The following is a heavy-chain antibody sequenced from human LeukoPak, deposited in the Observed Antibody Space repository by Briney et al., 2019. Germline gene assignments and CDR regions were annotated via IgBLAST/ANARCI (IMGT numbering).Heavy chain of an antibody. V-gene: IGHV3-23*01. CDR2: ISGSDGST. J-gene: IGHJ5*02. D-gene: IGHD6-13*01. CDR1: GFTFSSYA. CDR3: ANSPGSSWRYNWFDP. Sequence: GGSLRLSCAASGFTFSSYAMSWVRQAPGKGPEWVSAISGSDGSTYYADSVKGRFTISRDNSKNTLYLQMNSLRAEDTAVYYCANSPGSSWRYNWFDPWGQGTLVTVSS.